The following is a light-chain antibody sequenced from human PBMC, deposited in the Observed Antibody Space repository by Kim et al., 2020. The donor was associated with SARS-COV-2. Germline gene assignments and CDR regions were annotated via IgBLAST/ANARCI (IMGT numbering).Light chain of an antibody. V-gene: IGKV3-11*01. J-gene: IGKJ5*01. CDR2: DAS. Sequence: SPGERATLSCRASKSISNYLAWFQQKPGQAPRLLIYDASNRATGIPARFSGSGSGTDFTLTISSLEPEDFAVYYCQQRSNWPPITFGQGTRLEIK. CDR3: QQRSNWPPIT. CDR1: KSISNY.